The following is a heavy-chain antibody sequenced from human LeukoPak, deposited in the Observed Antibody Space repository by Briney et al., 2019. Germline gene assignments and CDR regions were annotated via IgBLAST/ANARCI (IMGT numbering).Heavy chain of an antibody. CDR2: ISAYNGNT. J-gene: IGHJ5*02. CDR1: GYTFTSYG. V-gene: IGHV1-18*04. D-gene: IGHD2-15*01. Sequence: ASVKVSCKASGYTFTSYGISWVRQAPGQGLEWKGWISAYNGNTNYAQKLQGRVTMTTDTSTSTAYMELRSLRSDDTAVYYCARGVGYCSGGSCFNWFDPWGQGTLVTVSS. CDR3: ARGVGYCSGGSCFNWFDP.